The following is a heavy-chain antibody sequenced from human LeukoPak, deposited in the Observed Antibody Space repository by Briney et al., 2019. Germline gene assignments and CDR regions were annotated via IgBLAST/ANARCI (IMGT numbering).Heavy chain of an antibody. V-gene: IGHV4-34*01. CDR3: ARPGVGFDY. Sequence: PSETLSLTCAVYGGSFSGYYWSWIRQPPGKGLEWIGEINHSGSTNYNPSLKSRVTISVDTSKNQFSLKLSSVTAADTAVYYCARPGVGFDYWGQGTLVTVSS. CDR1: GGSFSGYY. CDR2: INHSGST. J-gene: IGHJ4*02.